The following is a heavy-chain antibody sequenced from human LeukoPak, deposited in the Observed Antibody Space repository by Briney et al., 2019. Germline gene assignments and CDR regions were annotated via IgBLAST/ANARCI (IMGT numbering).Heavy chain of an antibody. CDR1: GGSISGSSYN. Sequence: SETLSLTCTVSGGSISGSSYNWGWIRQPPGKRLEWIGNVFYGGSTYYNPSLRSRVTISVDTSRNQLSLELSSVTAADTAIYYCARRATDAASGLYYFDSWGQGTLVTVSS. D-gene: IGHD3-10*01. J-gene: IGHJ4*02. V-gene: IGHV4-39*01. CDR2: VFYGGST. CDR3: ARRATDAASGLYYFDS.